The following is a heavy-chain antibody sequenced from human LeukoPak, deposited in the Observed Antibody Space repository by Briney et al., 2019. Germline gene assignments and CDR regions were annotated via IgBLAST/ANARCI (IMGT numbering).Heavy chain of an antibody. V-gene: IGHV4-59*01. CDR2: IYYSGST. CDR1: GGSISSYY. Sequence: SETLSLTCTVSGGSISSYYWSWIRQPPGKGLEWIGYIYYSGSTNYNPSLKSRVTILVDTSKNQFSLKLSSVTAADTAVYYCARDYYGSGSYRGFDPWGQGTLVTVSS. CDR3: ARDYYGSGSYRGFDP. J-gene: IGHJ5*02. D-gene: IGHD3-10*01.